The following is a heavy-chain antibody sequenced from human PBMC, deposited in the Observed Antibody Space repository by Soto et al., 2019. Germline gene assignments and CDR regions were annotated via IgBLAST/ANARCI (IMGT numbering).Heavy chain of an antibody. D-gene: IGHD3-22*01. CDR1: GYTLTELS. CDR2: FDPEDGKT. V-gene: IGHV1-24*01. CDR3: ATGRPGYYYDSSGYRLDH. J-gene: IGHJ4*02. Sequence: GASVKVSCKVSGYTLTELSMHWVRQAPGKGLEWMGGFDPEDGKTIYAQKFQGRVTMTEDTSTDTAYMELSSLRSEDTAVYYCATGRPGYYYDSSGYRLDHWGQGTLVTVSS.